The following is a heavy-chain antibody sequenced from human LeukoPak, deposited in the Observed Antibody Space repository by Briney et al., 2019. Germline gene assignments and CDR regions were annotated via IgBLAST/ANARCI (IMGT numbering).Heavy chain of an antibody. J-gene: IGHJ3*02. CDR1: GGSISSGGYS. D-gene: IGHD1-26*01. Sequence: SETMSLTCAVSGGSISSGGYSCSWIRQPPGKGLEWIGYIYYSGSTYYNPSLKSRVTISVDTSKNQFSLKPSSVTAADTAVYYCARATRGSGSFRGAFDIWGQGTMVTVSS. V-gene: IGHV4-30-4*07. CDR2: IYYSGST. CDR3: ARATRGSGSFRGAFDI.